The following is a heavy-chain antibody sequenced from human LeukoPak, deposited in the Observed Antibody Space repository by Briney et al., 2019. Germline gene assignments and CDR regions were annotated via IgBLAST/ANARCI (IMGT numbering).Heavy chain of an antibody. Sequence: PGGSLRLSCAASGFAFSSYSMNWVRQAPGKGLEWVSYISSGGGSLKYCADSVKGRFTISRDNAKNSLSLQMNSLRAEDTALYYCAKSDCGTIGCKLLNYWGQGTLVTVSS. V-gene: IGHV3-48*01. CDR3: AKSDCGTIGCKLLNY. CDR1: GFAFSSYS. J-gene: IGHJ4*02. D-gene: IGHD2-21*01. CDR2: ISSGGGSLK.